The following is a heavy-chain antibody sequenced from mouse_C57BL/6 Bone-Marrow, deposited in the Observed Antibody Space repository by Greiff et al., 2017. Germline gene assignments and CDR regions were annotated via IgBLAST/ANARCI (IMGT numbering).Heavy chain of an antibody. D-gene: IGHD1-2*01. CDR3: AGYSQRDWYFDV. V-gene: IGHV5-6*01. CDR2: ISSGGSYT. Sequence: EVKVVESGGDLVKPGGSLKLSCAASGFTFSSYGMSWVRQTPDKRLEWVATISSGGSYTYYPDSVQGRFTISRDNAKNTLYLQMSSLKSEDTAMYYCAGYSQRDWYFDVWGTGTTVTVSS. CDR1: GFTFSSYG. J-gene: IGHJ1*03.